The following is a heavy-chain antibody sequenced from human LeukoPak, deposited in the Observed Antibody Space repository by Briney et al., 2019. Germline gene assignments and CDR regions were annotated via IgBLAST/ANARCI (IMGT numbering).Heavy chain of an antibody. CDR1: GYTFTGYY. CDR3: ARERGPRQQQLKGYAP. Sequence: ASVKVSCKASGYTFTGYYMHWVRQAPGQGLEWMGWINPNSGGTNYAQKFQGRVTMTRDTSISTAYMELSRLRSDDTAVYYCARERGPRQQQLKGYAPWGQGTLVTVSS. D-gene: IGHD6-13*01. CDR2: INPNSGGT. V-gene: IGHV1-2*02. J-gene: IGHJ5*02.